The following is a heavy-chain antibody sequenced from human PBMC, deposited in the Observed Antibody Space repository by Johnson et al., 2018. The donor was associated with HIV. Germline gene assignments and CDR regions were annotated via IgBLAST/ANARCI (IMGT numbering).Heavy chain of an antibody. D-gene: IGHD3-22*01. CDR2: ISYDGSNK. J-gene: IGHJ3*02. Sequence: QMLLVESGGGVVQPGRSLRLSCAASGFTFSSYGMHWVRQAPGKGLEWVAVISYDGSNKYYADSVKGRFTISRDNSKNTLYLQMNSLRAEDTAVYYCARDLPSTMIVVVIQPRDAFDIWGQGTMVTVSS. CDR1: GFTFSSYG. CDR3: ARDLPSTMIVVVIQPRDAFDI. V-gene: IGHV3-30*03.